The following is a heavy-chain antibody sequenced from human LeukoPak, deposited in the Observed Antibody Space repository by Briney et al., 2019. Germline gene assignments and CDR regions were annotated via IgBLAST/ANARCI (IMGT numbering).Heavy chain of an antibody. V-gene: IGHV3-33*01. Sequence: GGSLRLSCAASGFTFSTYAMRWVRQAPGKGLEWVALIWYDGSNIYYADSVKGRFTISRDDSKNTVYLQMDSLRADDTAVYYCARSLSGFSGDGYTLWGQGTLVTVSS. CDR2: IWYDGSNI. D-gene: IGHD5-12*01. CDR1: GFTFSTYA. J-gene: IGHJ4*02. CDR3: ARSLSGFSGDGYTL.